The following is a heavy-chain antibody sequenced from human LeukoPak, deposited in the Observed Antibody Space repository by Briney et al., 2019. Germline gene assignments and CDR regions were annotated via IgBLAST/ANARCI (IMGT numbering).Heavy chain of an antibody. V-gene: IGHV3-30*03. J-gene: IGHJ6*02. D-gene: IGHD1-1*01. CDR1: GFSFSSYG. CDR3: ARDGTSYGMDV. Sequence: TGRSLRLSCAASGFSFSSYGMHWVRQPPGKGLEWVAFISYDGSNKYYADSVKGRLTISRDNSQNTVYLQMNSLRGEDTAVYYCARDGTSYGMDVWGQGTTVTVSS. CDR2: ISYDGSNK.